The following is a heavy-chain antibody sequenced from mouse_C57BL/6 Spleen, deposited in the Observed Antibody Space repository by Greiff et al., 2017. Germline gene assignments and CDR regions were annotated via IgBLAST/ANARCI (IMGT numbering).Heavy chain of an antibody. J-gene: IGHJ2*01. D-gene: IGHD1-1*01. Sequence: VQLQQSGAELMTPGDSVKLSCKATGFTFTGYWIEWVKQRPGNGLEWIGEILPGSGSTNYNENFTGKGTFTDDSTCNAPYKQLSSLTTDAATFYYGITAEVNPYYLDYWGQGTTLTVSS. V-gene: IGHV1-9*01. CDR2: ILPGSGST. CDR3: ITAEVNPYYLDY. CDR1: GFTFTGYW.